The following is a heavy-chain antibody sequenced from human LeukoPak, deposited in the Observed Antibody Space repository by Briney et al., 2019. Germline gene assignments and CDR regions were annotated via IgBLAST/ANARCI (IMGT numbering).Heavy chain of an antibody. V-gene: IGHV3-21*01. J-gene: IGHJ3*02. CDR3: AREGSMLRGVSAFDI. CDR2: ISDSSSYI. D-gene: IGHD3-10*01. CDR1: GFTFSSYS. Sequence: GGSLRLSCAASGFTFSSYSMNWVRQAPGKGLEWVSSISDSSSYIYYSDSVKGRFTISRDTAKNSLYLQMNSLRAEDTAVYYCAREGSMLRGVSAFDIWGQGTMVTVSS.